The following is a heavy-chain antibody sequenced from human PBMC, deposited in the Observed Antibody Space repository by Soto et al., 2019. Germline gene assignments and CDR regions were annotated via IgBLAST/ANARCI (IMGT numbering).Heavy chain of an antibody. CDR3: ARGRTPGRGYSSSWWGPSGGAFDI. J-gene: IGHJ3*02. CDR1: GGTFSSYA. CDR2: IIPIFGTA. V-gene: IGHV1-69*13. Sequence: SVKVSCKASGGTFSSYAISRVRQAPGQGLEWMGGIIPIFGTANYAQKFQGRVTITADESTSTAYMELSSLRSEDTAVYYCARGRTPGRGYSSSWWGPSGGAFDIWGQGTMVTVSS. D-gene: IGHD6-13*01.